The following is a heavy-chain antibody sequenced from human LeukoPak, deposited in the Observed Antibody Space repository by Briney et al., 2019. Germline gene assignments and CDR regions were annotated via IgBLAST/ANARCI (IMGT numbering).Heavy chain of an antibody. D-gene: IGHD2-2*01. CDR2: ISYDGSNK. CDR1: GFTFSSYA. Sequence: GGSLRLSCAASGFTFSSYAMHWVRQAPGKGLEWVAVISYDGSNKYYADSVKGRFTISRDNSKNTLYLQMNSLRAEGTAVYYCARYCSSTSCQKGASFDYWGQGTLVTVSS. V-gene: IGHV3-30-3*01. CDR3: ARYCSSTSCQKGASFDY. J-gene: IGHJ4*02.